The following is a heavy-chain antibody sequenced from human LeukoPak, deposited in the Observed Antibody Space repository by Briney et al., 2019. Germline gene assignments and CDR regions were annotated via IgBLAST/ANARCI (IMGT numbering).Heavy chain of an antibody. Sequence: GGSLRLSCAASGFTFTSYGMHWVRQAPGKGLEWVAVISYDGSHKYYADSVRGRFTISRDNSKNTLYLQMNSLRAEDTAVYYCARENYGDYYFDYWGQGTLVTVSS. D-gene: IGHD4-17*01. V-gene: IGHV3-30*03. CDR3: ARENYGDYYFDY. J-gene: IGHJ4*02. CDR2: ISYDGSHK. CDR1: GFTFTSYG.